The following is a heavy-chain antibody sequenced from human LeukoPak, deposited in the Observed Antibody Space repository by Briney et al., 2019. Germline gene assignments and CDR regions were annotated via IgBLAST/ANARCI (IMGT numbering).Heavy chain of an antibody. V-gene: IGHV4-59*01. Sequence: SETLSLTCTVSGGSISSYYWSWIRQPPGKGLEWIGYIYYGGSTNYNPSLKSRVTISVDTSKNQFSLKLSSVTAADTAVYYCATGGYSYGYMHYFDYWGQGTLVTVSS. D-gene: IGHD5-18*01. J-gene: IGHJ4*02. CDR1: GGSISSYY. CDR3: ATGGYSYGYMHYFDY. CDR2: IYYGGST.